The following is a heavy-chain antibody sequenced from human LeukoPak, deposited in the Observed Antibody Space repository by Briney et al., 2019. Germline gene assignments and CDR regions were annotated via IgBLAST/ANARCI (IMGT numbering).Heavy chain of an antibody. D-gene: IGHD3-22*01. CDR1: GYTFTSYY. CDR2: INPSGGST. J-gene: IGHJ4*02. CDR3: ARGARGPYYYDSSLDY. V-gene: IGHV1-46*01. Sequence: ASVKVSCKASGYTFTSYYMHWVRQAPGQGLEWMGIINPSGGSTSYAQKFQGRVTMTRDMSTSTVYMELSSLRSEDTAVYYCARGARGPYYYDSSLDYWGQGTLVTVSS.